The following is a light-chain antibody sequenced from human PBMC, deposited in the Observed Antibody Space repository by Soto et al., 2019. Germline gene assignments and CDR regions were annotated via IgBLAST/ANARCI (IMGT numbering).Light chain of an antibody. CDR2: EVT. J-gene: IGLJ1*01. CDR1: SGDIGSYNR. V-gene: IGLV2-14*01. CDR3: SSYTNINTRAGV. Sequence: QSALTQPASVSGSPGQSITISCTGTSGDIGSYNRVSWYQQHPGKAPKLIIYEVTDRPSGVSNRFSCSKSGNTASLTISGLKAEDEAEYYCSSYTNINTRAGVFGTGTKLTVL.